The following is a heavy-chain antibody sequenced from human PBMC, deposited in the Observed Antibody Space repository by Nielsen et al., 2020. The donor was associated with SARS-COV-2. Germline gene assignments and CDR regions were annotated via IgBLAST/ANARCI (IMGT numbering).Heavy chain of an antibody. Sequence: SETLSLTCTVSGGSISSSDSYWTWIRQPPGKGLEWIGYIYNSGRTFYSPSLKSRVIISLDTSKNQFSLKLPSVTAADTAVYYCASLPALNNYSDSWGQGTLVTVSS. D-gene: IGHD2/OR15-2a*01. CDR2: IYNSGRT. CDR1: GGSISSSDSY. CDR3: ASLPALNNYSDS. V-gene: IGHV4-30-4*01. J-gene: IGHJ4*02.